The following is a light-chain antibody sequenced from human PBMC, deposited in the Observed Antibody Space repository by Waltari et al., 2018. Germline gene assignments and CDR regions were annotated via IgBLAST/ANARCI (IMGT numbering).Light chain of an antibody. CDR3: QTWHTGSVI. J-gene: IGLJ2*01. V-gene: IGLV4-69*01. CDR2: LNSDGSH. CDR1: SGHSSYA. Sequence: QVVLTQSPSASASLGASVKITCTLSSGHSSYAIAWHQQQPEKGPRYLMRLNSDGSHMKGDGIPERFSGSSSGAERYLTISSLQSVDEADYYCQTWHTGSVIFGGGTKVTVL.